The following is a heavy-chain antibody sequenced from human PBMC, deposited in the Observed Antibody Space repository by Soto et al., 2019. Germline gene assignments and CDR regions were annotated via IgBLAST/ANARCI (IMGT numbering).Heavy chain of an antibody. D-gene: IGHD6-13*01. CDR2: IYPGDSVT. J-gene: IGHJ4*02. CDR3: ATLDRSSSYFGFDY. V-gene: IGHV5-51*01. Sequence: GESLKISCKASGYIFTNYWIAWVRQLPGKGLEWMGIIYPGDSVTKYSPPFQGQVTISADRSISTAYLQWSSLKASDTAMYYCATLDRSSSYFGFDYWGQGTVVTVSS. CDR1: GYIFTNYW.